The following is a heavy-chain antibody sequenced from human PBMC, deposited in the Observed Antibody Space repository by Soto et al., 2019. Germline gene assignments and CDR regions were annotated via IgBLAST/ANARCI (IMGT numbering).Heavy chain of an antibody. CDR1: GFSFVSYW. J-gene: IGHJ4*02. V-gene: IGHV3-74*01. D-gene: IGHD6-19*01. CDR3: VRDFRGAVAGSEFDH. Sequence: EVQLAESGGGLGLTGGSLRLACAASGFSFVSYWMHWVRQVPGEGLAWVSRINGNADNSDYADSVKGRFTISRDNAMNRLYLQMDSLRADDTGVYYCVRDFRGAVAGSEFDHWGQGTLVTVSS. CDR2: INGNADNS.